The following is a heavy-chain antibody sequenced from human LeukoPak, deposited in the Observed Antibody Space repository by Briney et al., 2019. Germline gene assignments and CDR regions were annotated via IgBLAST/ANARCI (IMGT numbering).Heavy chain of an antibody. CDR1: GFTFSSYA. CDR3: AKAPDYDYVWGPDY. V-gene: IGHV3-23*01. J-gene: IGHJ4*02. D-gene: IGHD3-16*01. Sequence: GVSLRRSGAASGFTFSSYAMSWVRQAPGKGLEWVSAISGSGGSTYYADSVKGRFTISRDNPKNPLYLQMNSLRAEDTAVYYCAKAPDYDYVWGPDYWGQGTLVTVSS. CDR2: ISGSGGST.